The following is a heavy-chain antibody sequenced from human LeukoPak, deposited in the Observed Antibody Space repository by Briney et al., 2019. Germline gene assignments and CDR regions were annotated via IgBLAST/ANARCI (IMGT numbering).Heavy chain of an antibody. D-gene: IGHD3-22*01. V-gene: IGHV3-21*04. CDR2: ISSSSSYI. CDR1: GFTFSSYS. J-gene: IGHJ4*02. CDR3: AKDFSRFYYDSSGDY. Sequence: GGSLRLSCAASGFTFSSYSMNWVRQAPGKGLEWVSSISSSSSYIYYADSVKGRFTISRDNSKNTLYLQMNSLRAEDTAVYYCAKDFSRFYYDSSGDYWGQGTLVTVSS.